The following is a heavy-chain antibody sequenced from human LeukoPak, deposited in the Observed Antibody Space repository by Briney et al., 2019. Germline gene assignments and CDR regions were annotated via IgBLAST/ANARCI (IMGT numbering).Heavy chain of an antibody. CDR1: GYTFTSYG. CDR2: IIPIFGTA. D-gene: IGHD3-9*01. V-gene: IGHV1-69*13. J-gene: IGHJ6*03. Sequence: ASVKVSCKASGYTFTSYGISWVRQAPGQGLEWMGGIIPIFGTANYAQKFQGRVTITADESTSTAYVELSSLRSEDTAVYYCARADYDILTGYSYYMDVWGKGTTVTVSS. CDR3: ARADYDILTGYSYYMDV.